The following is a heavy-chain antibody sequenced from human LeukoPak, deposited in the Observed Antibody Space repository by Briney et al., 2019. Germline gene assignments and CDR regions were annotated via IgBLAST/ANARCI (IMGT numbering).Heavy chain of an antibody. CDR2: IRFDGSDK. J-gene: IGHJ4*02. Sequence: GGSLRLSCGASGFIFSNYVMHWVRQTPDKGLEWVAFIRFDGSDKNYADSVKGRFTISRDNSRNTLYLQMNSLRAEDTAIYYCAKDAISGYSPYYFDLWGQGTLVTVSS. CDR1: GFIFSNYV. CDR3: AKDAISGYSPYYFDL. V-gene: IGHV3-30*02. D-gene: IGHD3-22*01.